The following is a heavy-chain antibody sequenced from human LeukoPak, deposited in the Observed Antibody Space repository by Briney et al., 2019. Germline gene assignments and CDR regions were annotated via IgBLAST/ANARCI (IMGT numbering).Heavy chain of an antibody. D-gene: IGHD2-2*01. CDR1: GGSISSYY. CDR2: IYTSGST. CDR3: ARVVVPAAQYYYYYMDV. J-gene: IGHJ6*03. V-gene: IGHV4-4*07. Sequence: PSETLSITCTVSGGSISSYYWSWIRQPAGKGLEWIGRIYTSGSTNYNPSLKSRVTMSVDTSKNQFSLKLSSVTAADTAVYYCARVVVPAAQYYYYYMDVWGKGTTVTVSS.